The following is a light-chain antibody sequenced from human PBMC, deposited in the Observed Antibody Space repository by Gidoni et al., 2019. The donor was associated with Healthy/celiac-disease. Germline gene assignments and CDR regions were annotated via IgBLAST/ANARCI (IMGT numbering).Light chain of an antibody. CDR1: SSDVGGYNY. Sequence: QSALTQPASVSGSPGQSITISCTGTSSDVGGYNYVSWYQQHPGKAPKLMNYDVSNRPSGVSNRFSGSKSGNTASLTISGLQAEDEADYYCSSYTSSSTLEGVFGTGTKVTVL. J-gene: IGLJ1*01. V-gene: IGLV2-14*01. CDR3: SSYTSSSTLEGV. CDR2: DVS.